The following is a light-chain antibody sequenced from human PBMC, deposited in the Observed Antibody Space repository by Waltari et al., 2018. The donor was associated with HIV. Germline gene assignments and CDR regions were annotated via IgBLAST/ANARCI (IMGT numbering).Light chain of an antibody. Sequence: QSALTQPASVSGSPGQSLTISCTGTSNDLGRYALVSWYQHQPGRAPTLIIYDVTKWPSVVSPRCSGSKSGATASLTISGLQAEDEADYYCCSYAGITTWVFGGGTKVTVL. CDR1: SNDLGRYAL. J-gene: IGLJ3*02. CDR2: DVT. V-gene: IGLV2-23*02. CDR3: CSYAGITTWV.